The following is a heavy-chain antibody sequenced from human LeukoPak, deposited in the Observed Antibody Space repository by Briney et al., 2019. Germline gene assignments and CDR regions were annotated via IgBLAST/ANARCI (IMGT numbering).Heavy chain of an antibody. D-gene: IGHD3-22*01. J-gene: IGHJ4*02. V-gene: IGHV4-30-2*01. CDR2: IYLDGST. Sequence: SETLSLTCAVSGGSITSGDFAWSWIRQPPGKGLDFIGYIYLDGSTLYNPSLKSRVTISVDRSKNQFSLRLSSVTAADTAVYYCARGTGYYDSSGYYMGVRVLDYWGQGTLVTVSS. CDR3: ARGTGYYDSSGYYMGVRVLDY. CDR1: GGSITSGDFA.